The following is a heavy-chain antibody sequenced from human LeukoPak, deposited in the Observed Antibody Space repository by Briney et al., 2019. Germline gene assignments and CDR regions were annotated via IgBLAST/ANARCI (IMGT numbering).Heavy chain of an antibody. D-gene: IGHD1-26*01. CDR2: ISKSGDRI. V-gene: IGHV3-23*01. Sequence: PGGSLRLSCVAPGFSFSSHAMSWVRQAPGKGLEWVCGISKSGDRIEYADSVKGRFTISRDNSKNTLYVQMNGLRVEDTAMYYCVKEVGNDEGWGQGILVTVSS. CDR3: VKEVGNDEG. CDR1: GFSFSSHA. J-gene: IGHJ4*02.